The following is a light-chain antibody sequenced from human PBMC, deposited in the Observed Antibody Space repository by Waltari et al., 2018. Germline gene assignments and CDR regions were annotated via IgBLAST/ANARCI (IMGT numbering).Light chain of an antibody. CDR2: GAS. Sequence: ERVMTQSPVTLSVSPGGSATLSCRASQTVGTSLAWYQQKAGQAPSLLIHGASTRATDIPARFSGSGTGTEFTLTISSLQPEDSAVYFCQQYHTWPPITFGQGTRLEI. CDR1: QTVGTS. J-gene: IGKJ5*01. V-gene: IGKV3-15*01. CDR3: QQYHTWPPIT.